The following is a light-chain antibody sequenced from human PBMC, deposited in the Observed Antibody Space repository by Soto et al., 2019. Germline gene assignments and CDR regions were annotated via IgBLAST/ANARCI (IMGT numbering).Light chain of an antibody. CDR3: QHCGASPWT. Sequence: NVMTQSPGTLSLSPGKRATLSCRASQSLSGNSLAWHQQKPGQAPSVLIYRASIRATGNSDSLSGSGSGTDFTLTVSRLEAEDFTVYCCQHCGASPWTFGQGTKVDIK. CDR2: RAS. V-gene: IGKV3-20*01. CDR1: QSLSGNS. J-gene: IGKJ1*01.